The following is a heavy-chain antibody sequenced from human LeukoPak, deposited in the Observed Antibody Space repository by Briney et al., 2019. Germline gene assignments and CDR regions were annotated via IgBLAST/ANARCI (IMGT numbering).Heavy chain of an antibody. V-gene: IGHV4-31*03. Sequence: SQTLSLTCPFSGGSLSRGGLYLGWVPPPPREGPGGVGDIYYSGSTYYNPSLKSRVTISVDTSKNQFSLKLSSVTAADTAVYYCARARYCSGGSCSDFDYWGQGTLVTVSS. CDR3: ARARYCSGGSCSDFDY. J-gene: IGHJ4*02. D-gene: IGHD2-15*01. CDR1: GGSLSRGGLY. CDR2: IYYSGST.